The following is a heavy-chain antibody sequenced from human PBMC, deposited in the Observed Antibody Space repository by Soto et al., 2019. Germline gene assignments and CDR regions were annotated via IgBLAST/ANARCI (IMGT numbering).Heavy chain of an antibody. V-gene: IGHV5-51*01. CDR3: AKRHCSSTRCYDAVDV. D-gene: IGHD2-2*01. Sequence: AGESLKISCKGSGYSFTRYWIAWVRQMPGEGLEWMGIIYPGDSDTRYSPSFQGQVTISVDKSISTAYLQWSSLKASDTAMYYCAKRHCSSTRCYDAVDVWGQGTTVTVSS. CDR2: IYPGDSDT. J-gene: IGHJ6*02. CDR1: GYSFTRYW.